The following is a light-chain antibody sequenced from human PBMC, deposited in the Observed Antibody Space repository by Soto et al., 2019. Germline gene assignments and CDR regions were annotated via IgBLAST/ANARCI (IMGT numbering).Light chain of an antibody. CDR1: QSVSSSY. CDR3: QQYNSYPWT. J-gene: IGKJ1*01. V-gene: IGKV3-20*01. CDR2: GAS. Sequence: EIVLTPFPGPPSFSPGERAPPPFRCSQSVSSSYLAWYQQKPGQAPTLLLHGASTGATGVPGRFSGSGSGTEFTLTISSLQPDDFATYYCQQYNSYPWTFGQGTKVDIK.